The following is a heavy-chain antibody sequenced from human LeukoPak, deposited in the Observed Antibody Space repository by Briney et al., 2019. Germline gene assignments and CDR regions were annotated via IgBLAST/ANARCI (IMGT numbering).Heavy chain of an antibody. CDR1: GLDISTYG. Sequence: GRSRRLSCEVSGLDISTYGMHWVRQAPGKGLEWVAVISYDGTNKFYTDSVKGRFTISRDNSKNTLYLQMNSLRVEDTAVYYCATHRGYFERPFDYWGQGTLVTVSS. CDR2: ISYDGTNK. D-gene: IGHD3-9*01. CDR3: ATHRGYFERPFDY. V-gene: IGHV3-30*03. J-gene: IGHJ4*02.